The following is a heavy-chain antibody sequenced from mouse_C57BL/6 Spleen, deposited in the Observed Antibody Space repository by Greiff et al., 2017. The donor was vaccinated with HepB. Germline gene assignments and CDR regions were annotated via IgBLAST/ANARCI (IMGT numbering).Heavy chain of an antibody. CDR2: IYPGDGDT. D-gene: IGHD1-1*01. CDR3: ARGDYYGSSFYAMDY. J-gene: IGHJ4*01. CDR1: GYAFSSYW. V-gene: IGHV1-80*01. Sequence: QVQLQQSGAELVKPGASVKISCKASGYAFSSYWMNWVKQRPGKGLEWIGQIYPGDGDTNYNGKFKGKATLTADKSSSTAYMQLSSLTSEDSAVYLCARGDYYGSSFYAMDYWGQGTSVTVSS.